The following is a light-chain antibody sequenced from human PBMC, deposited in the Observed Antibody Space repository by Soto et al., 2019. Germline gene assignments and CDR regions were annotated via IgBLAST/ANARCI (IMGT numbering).Light chain of an antibody. Sequence: THSPGTLSLFPRESHTHSCQASQSVSSNLAWYQQKTGQAPRLLIYGASTRATGIPARFSGSGSGTEFTLTISSLQSEDFAVYYCQQYNYWPPKITVGQGTRLEIK. CDR3: QQYNYWPPKIT. V-gene: IGKV3-15*01. CDR1: QSVSSN. J-gene: IGKJ5*01. CDR2: GAS.